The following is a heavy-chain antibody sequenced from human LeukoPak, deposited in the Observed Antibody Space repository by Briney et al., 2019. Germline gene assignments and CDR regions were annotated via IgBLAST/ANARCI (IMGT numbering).Heavy chain of an antibody. J-gene: IGHJ4*02. CDR3: AGAAAGTVRFDY. CDR2: ISADNGNT. D-gene: IGHD6-13*01. V-gene: IGHV1-18*01. Sequence: ASVKVSCTASGYTFTSYGISWVRQAPGQGLEWMGWISADNGNTNYAQKLQGRVTMTTDTSTSTAYMELRSLRSDDTAVYYCAGAAAGTVRFDYWGQGTLVTVSS. CDR1: GYTFTSYG.